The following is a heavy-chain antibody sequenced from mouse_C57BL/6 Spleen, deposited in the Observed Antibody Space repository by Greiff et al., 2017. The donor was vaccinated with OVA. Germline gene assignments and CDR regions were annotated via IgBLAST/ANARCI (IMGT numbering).Heavy chain of an antibody. CDR2: ISSGGDYI. CDR1: GFTFSSYA. Sequence: EVKLMESGEGLVKPGGSLKLSCAASGFTFSSYAMSWVRQTPEKRLEWVAYISSGGDYIYYADTVKGRFTISRDNARNTLYLQMSSLKSEDTAMYYCTRGYGNYAMDYWGQGTSVTVSS. CDR3: TRGYGNYAMDY. V-gene: IGHV5-9-1*02. J-gene: IGHJ4*01. D-gene: IGHD2-1*01.